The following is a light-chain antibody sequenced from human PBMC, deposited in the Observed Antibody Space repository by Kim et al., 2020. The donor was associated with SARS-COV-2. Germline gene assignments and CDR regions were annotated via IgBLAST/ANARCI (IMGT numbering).Light chain of an antibody. V-gene: IGKV1-5*03. J-gene: IGKJ1*01. CDR3: QQYNGNSRT. CDR1: QSISTW. CDR2: KAS. Sequence: ASVGDRVTITCRASQSISTWLAWYQQKPGKAPKLLIYKASSLESGVPSRFSGSGSGTEFTLTISSLQPDDFATYYCQQYNGNSRTFGQGTKVDIK.